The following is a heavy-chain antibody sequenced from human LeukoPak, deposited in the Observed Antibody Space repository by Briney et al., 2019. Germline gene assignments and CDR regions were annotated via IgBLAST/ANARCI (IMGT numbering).Heavy chain of an antibody. V-gene: IGHV5-10-1*01. D-gene: IGHD2-2*01. CDR1: GYSFTSYW. J-gene: IGHJ6*04. CDR3: ARHGLPALPYYYGMDV. CDR2: IDPSDSYT. Sequence: GESLKISCKGSGYSFTSYWISWVRQMPGKGLEWMGRIDPSDSYTNYSPSFQGHVTISADKSISTAYLQWSSLKASDTAMYYCARHGLPALPYYYGMDVWGKGTTVTVSS.